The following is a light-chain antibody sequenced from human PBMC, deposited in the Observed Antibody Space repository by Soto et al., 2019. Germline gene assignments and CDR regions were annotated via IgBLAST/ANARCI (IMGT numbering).Light chain of an antibody. CDR3: SSYTSSSTVV. V-gene: IGLV2-14*01. Sequence: QSALTQPASVSGSPGQSITISCTGTSSDVGGYNYVSWYQQHPGKAPKLMIYEVSNRPSGVSNRFSGSKSGNTASLTIFGLQAEDDADYYCSSYTSSSTVVFGGGTKLTVL. CDR1: SSDVGGYNY. CDR2: EVS. J-gene: IGLJ2*01.